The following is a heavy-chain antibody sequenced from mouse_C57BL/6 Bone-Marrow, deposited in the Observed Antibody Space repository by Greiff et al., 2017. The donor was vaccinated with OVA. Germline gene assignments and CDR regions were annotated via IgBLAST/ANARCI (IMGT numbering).Heavy chain of an antibody. J-gene: IGHJ4*01. V-gene: IGHV1-54*01. CDR2: INPGSGGT. CDR1: GYAFTNYL. CDR3: ARGVYYAMDY. Sequence: QVQLQQSGAELVRPGTSVKVSCKASGYAFTNYLIDWVKQRPGQGLEWIGMINPGSGGTTYNEKFKGKATLTADKSSSTAYMQLSSLTSEDSAVYFFARGVYYAMDYWCQGTAVTGTS.